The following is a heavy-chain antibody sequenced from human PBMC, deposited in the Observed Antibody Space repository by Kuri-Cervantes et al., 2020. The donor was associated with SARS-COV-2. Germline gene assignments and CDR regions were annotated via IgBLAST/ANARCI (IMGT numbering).Heavy chain of an antibody. J-gene: IGHJ5*02. V-gene: IGHV4-34*01. CDR3: ARHRWFDP. Sequence: SQTHSLTCAVYGGSFSGYYWSWIRQHPGKGLEWIGEINHRGSTNYNPSLKSRVTISVDTSKNQFSLKLSSVTAADTAVYYCARHRWFDPWGQGTLVTVSS. D-gene: IGHD1-14*01. CDR2: INHRGST. CDR1: GGSFSGYY.